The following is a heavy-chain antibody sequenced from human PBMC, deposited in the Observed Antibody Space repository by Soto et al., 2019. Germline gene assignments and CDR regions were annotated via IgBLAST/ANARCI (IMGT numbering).Heavy chain of an antibody. V-gene: IGHV4-4*02. D-gene: IGHD3-22*01. CDR1: GGSISSSYW. Sequence: QVQLQESGPGLVKPSGTLSLTCAVSGGSISSSYWWSWVRQPPGKGLEWIGEIYHSGRTNYNPSLKSRVTISVDKSKNQFSLKLSSVTAADTAVYYCARRRITMIVVVFDAFDIWGQGTMVTVSS. CDR2: IYHSGRT. CDR3: ARRRITMIVVVFDAFDI. J-gene: IGHJ3*02.